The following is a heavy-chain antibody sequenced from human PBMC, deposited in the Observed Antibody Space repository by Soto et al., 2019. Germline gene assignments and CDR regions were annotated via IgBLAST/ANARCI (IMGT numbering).Heavy chain of an antibody. CDR3: ARGRAYYYGSGSYYKPYFDY. CDR2: IKQDGSEK. J-gene: IGHJ4*02. CDR1: GFFISSYG. Sequence: GGSLRLSCAASGFFISSYGMHWVRQTPGKGLEWVANIKQDGSEKYYVDSVKGRFTISRDNAKNSLYLQMNSLRAEDTAVYYSARGRAYYYGSGSYYKPYFDYWGQGTLVTVSS. D-gene: IGHD3-10*01. V-gene: IGHV3-7*01.